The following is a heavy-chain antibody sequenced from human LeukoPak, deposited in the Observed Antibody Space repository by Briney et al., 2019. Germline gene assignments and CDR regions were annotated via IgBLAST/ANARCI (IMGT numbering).Heavy chain of an antibody. CDR3: ARDGGTTGDY. V-gene: IGHV3-74*01. CDR1: GFTFSNYA. CDR2: INSDGSST. J-gene: IGHJ4*02. D-gene: IGHD4-17*01. Sequence: GGSLRLSCAASGFTFSNYAMSWVRLAPGKGLVLVSRINSDGSSTSYADSVKGRFTISRDNAKNTLYLQMNSLRAEDTAVYYCARDGGTTGDYWGQGTRVTVSS.